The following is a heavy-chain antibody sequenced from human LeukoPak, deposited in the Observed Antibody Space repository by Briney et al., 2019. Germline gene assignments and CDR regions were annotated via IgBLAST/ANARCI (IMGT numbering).Heavy chain of an antibody. J-gene: IGHJ4*02. Sequence: PGRSLRLSCAASGFTFITYATHWVRHAPGKGLDWLAIISYDGKEYFFAASVKGPFTISRDHSKNTLYLQMNSPRVEDTAVYYCAREQHGSGYYADYWGQGTPVTVSS. CDR1: GFTFITYA. CDR2: ISYDGKEY. D-gene: IGHD3-22*01. CDR3: AREQHGSGYYADY. V-gene: IGHV3-30*04.